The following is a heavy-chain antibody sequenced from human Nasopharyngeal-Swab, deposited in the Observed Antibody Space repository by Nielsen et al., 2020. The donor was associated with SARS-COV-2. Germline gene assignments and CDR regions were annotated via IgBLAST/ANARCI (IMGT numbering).Heavy chain of an antibody. D-gene: IGHD6-19*01. CDR3: ARGLGGAVAGLLLSYYYYYYMDV. J-gene: IGHJ6*03. V-gene: IGHV4-34*01. CDR2: INHSGST. Sequence: WIRQPPGKGLEWIGEINHSGSTNYNPSLKSRVTISVDTSKNQFSLKLSSVTAADTAVYYCARGLGGAVAGLLLSYYYYYYMDVWGKGTTVTVSS.